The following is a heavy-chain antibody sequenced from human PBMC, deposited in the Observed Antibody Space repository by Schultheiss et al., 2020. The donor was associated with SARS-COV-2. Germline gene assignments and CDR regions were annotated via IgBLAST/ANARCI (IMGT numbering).Heavy chain of an antibody. V-gene: IGHV4-34*01. Sequence: SETLSLTCAVYGGSFSGYYWSWIRQPPGKGLEWIGEINHSGSTNYNPSLKSRVTISVDTSKNQFSLKVSSVTATDTAVYYCARLCSGGSCYIDYWGQGTLVTVSS. CDR1: GGSFSGYY. J-gene: IGHJ4*02. CDR2: INHSGST. D-gene: IGHD2-15*01. CDR3: ARLCSGGSCYIDY.